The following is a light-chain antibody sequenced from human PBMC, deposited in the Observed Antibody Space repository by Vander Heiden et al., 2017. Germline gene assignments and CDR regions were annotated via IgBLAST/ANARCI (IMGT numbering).Light chain of an antibody. J-gene: IGKJ4*01. CDR3: QQYNSYPALT. CDR1: QSISSW. V-gene: IGKV1-5*03. CDR2: KAS. Sequence: DIQMTQSPSTLSASVGDRVTITCRASQSISSWLAWYQQKPGKAPKLLIYKASSLESGVPSRFGGSGSGTEFTLTISSLQPDDFATYYCQQYNSYPALTFGGGTKVEIK.